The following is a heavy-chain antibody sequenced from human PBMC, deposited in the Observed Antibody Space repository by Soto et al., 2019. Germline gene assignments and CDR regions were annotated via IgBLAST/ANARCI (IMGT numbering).Heavy chain of an antibody. CDR1: GGSISSYY. J-gene: IGHJ5*02. CDR2: IYYSGST. V-gene: IGHV4-59*08. Sequence: PSETLSPTCTVSGGSISSYYWSWIRQPPGKGLEWIGYIYYSGSTNYNPSLKSRVTISVDTSKNQFSLKLSSVTAADTAVYYCARHIAAAGTEWFDPWGQGTLVTVSS. CDR3: ARHIAAAGTEWFDP. D-gene: IGHD6-13*01.